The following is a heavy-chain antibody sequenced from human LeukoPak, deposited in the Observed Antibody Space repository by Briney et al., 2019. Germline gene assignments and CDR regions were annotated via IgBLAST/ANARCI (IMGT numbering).Heavy chain of an antibody. V-gene: IGHV1-8*01. Sequence: ASVKVSCTASGYTFTSYDINWVRPATGQGLKWMGWMNPNSGNTGYAQKFQGRVTMTRNTSISTAYMELSSLRSEDTAVYYCAKKTGYDFWSYYYGMDVWGQGTTVTVSS. CDR2: MNPNSGNT. D-gene: IGHD3-3*01. J-gene: IGHJ6*02. CDR3: AKKTGYDFWSYYYGMDV. CDR1: GYTFTSYD.